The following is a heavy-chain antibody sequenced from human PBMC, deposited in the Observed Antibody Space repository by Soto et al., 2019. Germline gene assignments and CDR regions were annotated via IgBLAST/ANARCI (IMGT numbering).Heavy chain of an antibody. CDR1: GLTCSSYA. V-gene: IGHV3-23*01. D-gene: IGHD6-13*01. J-gene: IGHJ4*02. CDR3: AKSSVWYPYFDS. Sequence: GGSLRLSCAASGLTCSSYAMSWVRQAPGKGLEWVSSITYTGVSTYYADSVKGRFTISRDNSRDTLFLQMNSLRAEDTAIYYCAKSSVWYPYFDSWGQGTLVTVSS. CDR2: ITYTGVST.